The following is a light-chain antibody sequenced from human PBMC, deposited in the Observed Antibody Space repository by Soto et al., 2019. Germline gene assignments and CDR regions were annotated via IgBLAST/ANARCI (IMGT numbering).Light chain of an antibody. J-gene: IGKJ4*01. Sequence: DIQMTQSPSSLSAFVGDRVTITCRASQDIGNFLAWYQQKPGKVPKLLIYAASTLQSGVPPRFSGSGSGTDFTLTISSLQPEDVAAYYCQKYNSAPLTFGGGTRWIS. V-gene: IGKV1-27*01. CDR3: QKYNSAPLT. CDR1: QDIGNF. CDR2: AAS.